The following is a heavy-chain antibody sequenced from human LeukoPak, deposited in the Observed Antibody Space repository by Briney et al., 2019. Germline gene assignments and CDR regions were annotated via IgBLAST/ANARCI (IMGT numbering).Heavy chain of an antibody. CDR3: ARDPNHYYYDSSGYYSGWYFDL. CDR2: INPNSGGT. V-gene: IGHV1-2*02. Sequence: GASVKVSCKASGYTFTVYYIHWVRQAPGQGLEWMGWINPNSGGTNSAQKFQGRVTMTRDTSISTAYMELSRLRSDDTAVYYCARDPNHYYYDSSGYYSGWYFDLWGRGTLVTVSS. D-gene: IGHD3-22*01. CDR1: GYTFTVYY. J-gene: IGHJ2*01.